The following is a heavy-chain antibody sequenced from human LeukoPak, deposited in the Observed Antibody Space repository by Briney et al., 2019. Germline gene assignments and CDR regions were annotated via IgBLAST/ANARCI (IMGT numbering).Heavy chain of an antibody. V-gene: IGHV4-4*07. CDR3: ARDPGIVGATRGPYYYYYTDV. Sequence: SETLSLTCTVSGGSISSYYWSWIRQPAGKGLEWIGRIYTSGSTNYNPSLKSRVTMSVDTSKNQFSLKLSSVTAADTAVYYCARDPGIVGATRGPYYYYYTDVWGKGTTVTLSS. D-gene: IGHD1-26*01. J-gene: IGHJ6*03. CDR1: GGSISSYY. CDR2: IYTSGST.